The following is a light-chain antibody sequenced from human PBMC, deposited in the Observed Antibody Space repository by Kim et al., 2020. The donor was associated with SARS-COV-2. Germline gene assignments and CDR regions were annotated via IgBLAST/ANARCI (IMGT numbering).Light chain of an antibody. J-gene: IGLJ2*01. CDR2: VVS. V-gene: IGLV2-14*03. CDR1: TRDVVGYNY. CDR3: SSYTSSSTLAV. Sequence: ITFSCPGTTRDVVGYNYVSWPQPSPGKAPNPLSHVVSNLPSGFSNRFSGSKSGNTDSLTISGLQAEDEADYSCSSYTSSSTLAVFGGGTQLTVL.